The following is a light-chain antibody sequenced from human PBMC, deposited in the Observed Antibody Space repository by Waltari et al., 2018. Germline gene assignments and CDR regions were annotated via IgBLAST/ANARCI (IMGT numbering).Light chain of an antibody. V-gene: IGKV3-20*01. CDR2: GAS. Sequence: IVLTQSPGTLSLSPGERAALSCRASQSFSSNYLAWYQQKPGQAPRLLIYGASNRATGIPDRFSGSGSEADFTLTISRLEPEDFAVYYCQRYGSSFGQGTRLEIK. J-gene: IGKJ5*01. CDR3: QRYGSS. CDR1: QSFSSNY.